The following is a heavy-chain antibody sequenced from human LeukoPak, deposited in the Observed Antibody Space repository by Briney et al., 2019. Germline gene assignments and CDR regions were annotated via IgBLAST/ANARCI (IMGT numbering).Heavy chain of an antibody. CDR3: AREENVYYYFDY. Sequence: PSDTLSLTCAVSGYSITSSSWWGWIRQPPEKGLEWIGYIYHSGTTYYNPSLQSRVTMSVDTSKNQFSLKLSSVTAVDTAAYYCAREENVYYYFDYWGQGTLVTVSS. J-gene: IGHJ4*02. V-gene: IGHV4-28*03. CDR2: IYHSGTT. D-gene: IGHD3-10*01. CDR1: GYSITSSSW.